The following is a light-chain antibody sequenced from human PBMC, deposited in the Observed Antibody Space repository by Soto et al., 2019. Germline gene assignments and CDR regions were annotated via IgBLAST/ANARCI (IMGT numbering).Light chain of an antibody. J-gene: IGLJ2*01. CDR3: LSFDSSLSVV. CDR1: SSNIGAGYD. CDR2: GNT. V-gene: IGLV1-40*01. Sequence: QAVVTQPPSVSGAPGQRVTISCTGSSSNIGAGYDVHWYQQLPGRAPKLLIYGNTNRPSGVPDRFSGSKSGTSASLAITGLQAEVEADYYCLSFDSSLSVVFGGGTQLTVL.